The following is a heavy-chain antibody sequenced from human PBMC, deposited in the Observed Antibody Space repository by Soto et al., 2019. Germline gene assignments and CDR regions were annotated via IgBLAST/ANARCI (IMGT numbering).Heavy chain of an antibody. J-gene: IGHJ6*02. Sequence: QVQLVQSGAEVKKPGASVKVSCKASGYTFSSYGISWVRQAPGQGLEWMGWISAYNGNTNYAQKLQGRVTMTTDTSMSTSYMELRSLRSDDTAVYYCARGPNYDILTGNYYGMDVWGQGTTVTVSS. V-gene: IGHV1-18*01. CDR1: GYTFSSYG. CDR2: ISAYNGNT. CDR3: ARGPNYDILTGNYYGMDV. D-gene: IGHD3-9*01.